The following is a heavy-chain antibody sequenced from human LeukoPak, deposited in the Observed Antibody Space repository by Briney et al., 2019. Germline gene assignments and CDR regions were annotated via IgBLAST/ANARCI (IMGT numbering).Heavy chain of an antibody. V-gene: IGHV4-39*07. Sequence: SETLSLTCTVSGGSISSSSYYWGWIRQPPGKGLEWIGSIYYSGSTYYNPSLKSRVTISVDTSKNQFSLKLSSVTAADTAVYYCARDKFVPATGYYFDYWGQGTLVTVSS. D-gene: IGHD2-2*01. CDR3: ARDKFVPATGYYFDY. CDR2: IYYSGST. J-gene: IGHJ4*02. CDR1: GGSISSSSYY.